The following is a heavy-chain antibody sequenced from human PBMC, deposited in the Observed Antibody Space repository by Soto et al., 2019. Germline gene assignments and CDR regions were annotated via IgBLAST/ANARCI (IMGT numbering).Heavy chain of an antibody. CDR3: AKDYWNQRYFDN. D-gene: IGHD1-1*01. CDR2: GSANGGRT. CDR1: AFTFSNYG. J-gene: IGHJ4*02. V-gene: IGHV3-23*01. Sequence: GGSLRLSWAPSAFTFSNYGISWVRQAQGKGLEWVSAGSANGGRTRYADPVKGRFTISRDSSQNTLYLQVLTLRADDRAIWYCAKDYWNQRYFDNWGQGTLVIFS.